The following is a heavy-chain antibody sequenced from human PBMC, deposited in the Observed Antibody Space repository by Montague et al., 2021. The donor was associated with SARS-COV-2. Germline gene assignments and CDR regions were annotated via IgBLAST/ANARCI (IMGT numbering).Heavy chain of an antibody. Sequence: SETLSLTCAVYGGSISSYYWSWIRQPPGKGLEWIGYIFYSGTTNYNPSLKSRVTISIDTSKNQFSLKLRSVTAADTAVYYCARHPSYSIGWYDWFDPWGQGTLVTVSS. V-gene: IGHV4-59*08. CDR1: GGSISSYY. CDR2: IFYSGTT. CDR3: ARHPSYSIGWYDWFDP. D-gene: IGHD6-19*01. J-gene: IGHJ5*02.